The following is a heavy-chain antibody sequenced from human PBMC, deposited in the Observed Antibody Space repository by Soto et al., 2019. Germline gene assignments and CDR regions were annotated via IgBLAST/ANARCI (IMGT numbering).Heavy chain of an antibody. CDR3: AGGSGWISDT. Sequence: EVQLVESGGGLVQPGGSLRLSCAASGFTFSPYWMSWVRQAPGKGLEWVAIIKDDGGDELYLEAVRGRFTISRDSAKKSLYLAMDSLRVEDTAVYYCAGGSGWISDTWGQGTLVTVSS. CDR2: IKDDGGDE. J-gene: IGHJ5*02. CDR1: GFTFSPYW. V-gene: IGHV3-7*05. D-gene: IGHD6-19*01.